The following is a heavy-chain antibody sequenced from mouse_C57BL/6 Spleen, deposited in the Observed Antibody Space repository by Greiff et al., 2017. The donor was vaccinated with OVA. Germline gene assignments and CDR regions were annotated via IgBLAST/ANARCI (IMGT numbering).Heavy chain of an antibody. CDR1: GYTFTSYW. CDR2: IDPSDSYT. V-gene: IGHV1-59*01. D-gene: IGHD2-4*01. Sequence: VQLQQPGAELVRPGTSVKLSCKASGYTFTSYWMHWVKQRPGQGLEWIGVIDPSDSYTNYNQKFKGKATLTVDTSSSTAYMQLSSLTSEDSAVYYCAREEGYDYDGFAYWGQGTLVTVSA. J-gene: IGHJ3*01. CDR3: AREEGYDYDGFAY.